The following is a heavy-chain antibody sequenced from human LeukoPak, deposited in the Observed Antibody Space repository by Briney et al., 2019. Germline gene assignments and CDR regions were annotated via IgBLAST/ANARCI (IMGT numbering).Heavy chain of an antibody. CDR1: GFTFSNAW. V-gene: IGHV3-11*04. CDR3: ARLVVDSPSSYYMDV. J-gene: IGHJ6*03. Sequence: GGSLRLSCAASGFTFSNAWMSWVRQAPGKGLEWLSYVSISGDPVYETDSVKGRVTVSRDNARNTVSLLMTGLRAEDTAVYYCARLVVDSPSSYYMDVWGNGTTVTVSS. CDR2: VSISGDPV. D-gene: IGHD2-8*02.